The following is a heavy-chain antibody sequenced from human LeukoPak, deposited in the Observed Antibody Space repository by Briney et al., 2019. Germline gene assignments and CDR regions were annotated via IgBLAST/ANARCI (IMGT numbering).Heavy chain of an antibody. D-gene: IGHD3-22*01. J-gene: IGHJ4*02. V-gene: IGHV3-43D*03. CDR3: AKSGPSGYYYFDY. CDR2: ISWDGGST. CDR1: GFTFSSYA. Sequence: PGGSLRLSCAASGFTFSSYAMHWVRQAPGKGLEWVSLISWDGGSTYYADSVKGRFTISRDNSKNSLYLQMNSLRAEDTALYYCAKSGPSGYYYFDYWGQGTLVTVSS.